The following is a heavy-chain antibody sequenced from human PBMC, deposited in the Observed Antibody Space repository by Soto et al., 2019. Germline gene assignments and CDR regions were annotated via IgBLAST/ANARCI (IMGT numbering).Heavy chain of an antibody. J-gene: IGHJ6*02. CDR2: ISYDGSNK. Sequence: GGSLRLSCAASGFTFSSYGMHWVRQAPGKGLEWVAVISYDGSNKYYVDSVKGRFTISRDNAKNSLYLQMNSLRAEDTAVYYCAREMGYPYYYGMDVWGQGTTVTVSS. V-gene: IGHV3-30*03. CDR1: GFTFSSYG. D-gene: IGHD5-18*01. CDR3: AREMGYPYYYGMDV.